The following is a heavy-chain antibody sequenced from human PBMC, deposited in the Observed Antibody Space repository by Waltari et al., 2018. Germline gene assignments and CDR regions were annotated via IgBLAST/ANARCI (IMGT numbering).Heavy chain of an antibody. Sequence: QVQLVQSGAEVKKPGSSVKVSCKASGGTFSSYAISWVRQAPGQGLEWMGGIIPIFGTANYAQKFQGRVTITADESTSTAYMELSSLKTEDTAVYYCTHTRSGWYGGHFDYWGQGTLVTVSS. CDR2: IIPIFGTA. J-gene: IGHJ4*02. V-gene: IGHV1-69*13. CDR3: THTRSGWYGGHFDY. D-gene: IGHD6-19*01. CDR1: GGTFSSYA.